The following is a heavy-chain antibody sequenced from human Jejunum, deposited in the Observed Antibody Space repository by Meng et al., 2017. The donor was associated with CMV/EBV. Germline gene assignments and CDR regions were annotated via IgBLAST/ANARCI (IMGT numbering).Heavy chain of an antibody. CDR2: IYYTGST. J-gene: IGHJ5*02. CDR1: GGSISGSY. V-gene: IGHV4-59*01. CDR3: ARDVLLGTHNWFDP. D-gene: IGHD1-14*01. Sequence: VYGGSISGSYWSWLRQSPGKGLEWIGYIYYTGSTDYNPSLKSRVTISVDTSKNQFSLKLSSVTAADTAVYYCARDVLLGTHNWFDPWGRGTLVTVSS.